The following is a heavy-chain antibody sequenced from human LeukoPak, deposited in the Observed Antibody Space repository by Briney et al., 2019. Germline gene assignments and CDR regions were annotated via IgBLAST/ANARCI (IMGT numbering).Heavy chain of an antibody. J-gene: IGHJ4*02. CDR3: ARTTPHSSGWYGHFDY. V-gene: IGHV3-30-3*01. D-gene: IGHD6-19*01. Sequence: PGGSLRLSCAASGFTFSSYGLHWVRQAPGKGLEWVAVISYDGSNKYYADSVKGRFTISRDNSKNTLYLQMNSLRAEDTAVYYCARTTPHSSGWYGHFDYWGQGALVTVSS. CDR1: GFTFSSYG. CDR2: ISYDGSNK.